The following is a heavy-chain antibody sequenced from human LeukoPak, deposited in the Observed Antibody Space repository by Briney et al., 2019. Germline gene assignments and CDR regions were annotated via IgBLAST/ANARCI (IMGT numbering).Heavy chain of an antibody. Sequence: GESLKISCTGFGYSFTYYWIGWVRPMPGKLLEVMWIIYPGDSDNRYSPFFQGQVTISADKSISTAYLQWSSLRASDTAMYYCARCGEMATISSCYFDYWGQGTLVTVSS. D-gene: IGHD5-24*01. V-gene: IGHV5-51*01. J-gene: IGHJ4*02. CDR3: ARCGEMATISSCYFDY. CDR2: IYPGDSDN. CDR1: GYSFTYYW.